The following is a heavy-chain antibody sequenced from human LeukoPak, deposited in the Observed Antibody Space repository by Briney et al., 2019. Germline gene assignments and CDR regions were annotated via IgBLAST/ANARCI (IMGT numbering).Heavy chain of an antibody. V-gene: IGHV3-23*01. CDR3: AKWDTAMAYFDY. CDR2: ISGSGVST. J-gene: IGHJ4*02. Sequence: PGGSLRLSCVASGFIFSSHAMSWVRQAPGKGLEWVSAISGSGVSTYYADSVKGRFTISRDNSKNTLYLQMNSLRAEDTAVYYCAKWDTAMAYFDYWGQGTLVTVSS. D-gene: IGHD5-18*01. CDR1: GFIFSSHA.